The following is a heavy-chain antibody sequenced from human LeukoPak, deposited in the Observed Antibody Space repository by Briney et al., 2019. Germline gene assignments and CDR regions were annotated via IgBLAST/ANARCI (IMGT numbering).Heavy chain of an antibody. CDR3: AKVIRFLEWFLDY. CDR1: GFTFSSYA. CDR2: ISGSGGST. J-gene: IGHJ4*02. V-gene: IGHV3-23*01. Sequence: PGGSLRLSCAASGFTFSSYAMHWVRQAPGKGLEWVSAISGSGGSTYYADSVKGRFTISRDNSKNTLYLQMNSLRAEDTAVYYCAKVIRFLEWFLDYWGQGTLVTVSS. D-gene: IGHD3-3*01.